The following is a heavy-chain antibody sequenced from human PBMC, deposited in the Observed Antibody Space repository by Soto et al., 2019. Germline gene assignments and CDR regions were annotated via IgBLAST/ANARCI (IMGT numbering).Heavy chain of an antibody. D-gene: IGHD5-12*01. V-gene: IGHV4-30-2*01. J-gene: IGHJ4*02. CDR3: ARGNGYNYY. CDR1: GGSISSGGYS. Sequence: SETLSLTCAVSGGSISSGGYSWSWIRQPPGKGLEWIGYIYHSGSTYYNPSLKSRVTISVDRSKNQFSLKLSSVTAADTAVYYCARGNGYNYYWGQGSPVTVSS. CDR2: IYHSGST.